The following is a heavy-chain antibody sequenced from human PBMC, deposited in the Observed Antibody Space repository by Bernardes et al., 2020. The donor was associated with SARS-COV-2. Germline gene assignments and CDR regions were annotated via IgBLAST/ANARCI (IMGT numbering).Heavy chain of an antibody. CDR1: GGSIFNSY. Sequence: TLSLTCTVSGGSIFNSYWSWIRQPPGKGLEWLGYVYYSGFTNYNPSLKSRLTMSVDTSKNQFSLKLSAVTAADTAVYYCASLTYSTGWSLDYWGQGTLVTVSS. CDR2: VYYSGFT. CDR3: ASLTYSTGWSLDY. V-gene: IGHV4-59*01. D-gene: IGHD6-19*01. J-gene: IGHJ4*02.